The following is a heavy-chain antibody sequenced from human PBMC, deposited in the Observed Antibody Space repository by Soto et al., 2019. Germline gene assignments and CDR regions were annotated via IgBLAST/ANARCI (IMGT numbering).Heavy chain of an antibody. D-gene: IGHD3-3*01. V-gene: IGHV3-30*03. CDR3: ARETYYDFWSGPYYGMDV. CDR2: IVYDGSNK. J-gene: IGHJ6*02. CDR1: GFTFSSYG. Sequence: PGGSLRLSCAASGFTFSSYGMHWVRQAPGKGLEWVAVIVYDGSNKYYEESVKGRFTISRDNSKNTLYLQMNSLRAEDTAVYYCARETYYDFWSGPYYGMDVWGQGTTVTVSS.